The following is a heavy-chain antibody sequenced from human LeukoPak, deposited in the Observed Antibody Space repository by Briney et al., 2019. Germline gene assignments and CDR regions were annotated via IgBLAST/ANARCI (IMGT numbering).Heavy chain of an antibody. Sequence: ASVKVSCKASGYSFTNYDINWVRQATGQGLEWMGWMNPDSGDTVYAQKFQGRVTIIRDTSITTAYMELSSLRSEDTAVYFCARGFDWRTTTKNFYMDVWGNGTTVTVSS. D-gene: IGHD1-14*01. CDR2: MNPDSGDT. CDR3: ARGFDWRTTTKNFYMDV. J-gene: IGHJ6*03. CDR1: GYSFTNYD. V-gene: IGHV1-8*03.